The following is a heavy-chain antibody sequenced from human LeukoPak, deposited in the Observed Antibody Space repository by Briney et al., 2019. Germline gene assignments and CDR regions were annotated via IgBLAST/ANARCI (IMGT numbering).Heavy chain of an antibody. CDR1: GGSISSYY. CDR3: ARGVVPAAIYSDYYYYYMDV. D-gene: IGHD2-2*01. Sequence: SETLSLTCTVSGGSISSYYWSWIRQPPGKGLDWIGSIYTSGSTNYKPSLKSRVTISVDTSKNQFSLKLTSVTAADTAVYYCARGVVPAAIYSDYYYYYMDVWGKGTTVTVSS. J-gene: IGHJ6*03. CDR2: IYTSGST. V-gene: IGHV4-4*09.